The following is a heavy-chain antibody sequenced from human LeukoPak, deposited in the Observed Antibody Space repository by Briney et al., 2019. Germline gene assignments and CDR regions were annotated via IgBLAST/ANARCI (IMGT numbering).Heavy chain of an antibody. CDR1: GGSISTYY. CDR2: IYYSGRT. Sequence: SETLSLTCTVSGGSISTYYWSWIRQPPGKGLEWIGYIYYSGRTKYNPSLKSPVTISVDTSKNQFSLKLSSVTAADTAVYYCARRGYDISTGYYYFDYWGQGTLVTVSS. D-gene: IGHD3-9*01. V-gene: IGHV4-59*01. CDR3: ARRGYDISTGYYYFDY. J-gene: IGHJ4*02.